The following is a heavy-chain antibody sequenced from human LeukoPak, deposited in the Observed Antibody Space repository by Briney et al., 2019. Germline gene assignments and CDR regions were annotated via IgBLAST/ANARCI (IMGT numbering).Heavy chain of an antibody. J-gene: IGHJ5*02. V-gene: IGHV4-39*01. D-gene: IGHD6-19*01. CDR3: ARNVENDEQWLVQGWFDP. CDR2: IYYSGST. Sequence: SETLSLTCTVSGGSISSSSHYWGWIRQPPGKGLEWIGSIYYSGSTYYNPSLKSRVTISVDTSKNQFSLKLSSVTAADTAVYYCARNVENDEQWLVQGWFDPWGQGTLVTVSS. CDR1: GGSISSSSHY.